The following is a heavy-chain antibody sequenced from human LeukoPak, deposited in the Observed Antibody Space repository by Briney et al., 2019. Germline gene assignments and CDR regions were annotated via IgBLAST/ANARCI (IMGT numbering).Heavy chain of an antibody. V-gene: IGHV4-59*01. CDR3: ARDRTLNYYDSSGYYFGS. CDR2: IYYSGST. Sequence: SETLSLTCTVSGGSISTYFWSWIRQPPGKGLEWIGYIYYSGSTNYNPSLKSRVTISLDTSKNQFSLKLSSVTAADTAVYYCARDRTLNYYDSSGYYFGSWGQGTLVTVSS. CDR1: GGSISTYF. D-gene: IGHD3-22*01. J-gene: IGHJ4*02.